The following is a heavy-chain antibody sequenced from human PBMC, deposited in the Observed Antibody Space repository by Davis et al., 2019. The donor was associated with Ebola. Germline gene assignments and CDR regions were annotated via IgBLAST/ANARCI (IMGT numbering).Heavy chain of an antibody. V-gene: IGHV1-46*01. CDR3: ARVPKYSGSYPNYFDY. CDR1: GYTFTNYY. J-gene: IGHJ4*02. CDR2: INPSDAST. Sequence: ASVKVSCKASGYTFTNYYMHWVRQAPGQGLEWMGIINPSDASTSYAQKFQGRVTMTRETSTSTAYMELSSLTSEDTAVYYCARVPKYSGSYPNYFDYWGQGTLVTVSS. D-gene: IGHD1-26*01.